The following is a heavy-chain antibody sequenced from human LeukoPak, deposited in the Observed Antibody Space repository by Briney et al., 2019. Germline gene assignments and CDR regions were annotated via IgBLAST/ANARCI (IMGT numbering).Heavy chain of an antibody. CDR1: GFTLGDYA. V-gene: IGHV3-49*04. J-gene: IGHJ4*02. CDR2: IRSKAYGGTT. D-gene: IGHD2-15*01. Sequence: PGRSLRLSCTASGFTLGDYAMSWVRQAPGKGLEWVGFIRSKAYGGTTEYAASVKGRFTISRDDSKSIAYLQMNSLKTEDTAVYYCTRVRIVVVVAATPVWDYWGQGTLVTVSS. CDR3: TRVRIVVVVAATPVWDY.